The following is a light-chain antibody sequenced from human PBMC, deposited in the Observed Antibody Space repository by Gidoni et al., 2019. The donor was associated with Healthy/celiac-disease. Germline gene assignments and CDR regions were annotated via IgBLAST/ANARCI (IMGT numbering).Light chain of an antibody. CDR1: QRVSSY. V-gene: IGKV3-11*01. CDR3: QQRSNWPIT. CDR2: DAS. J-gene: IGKJ5*01. Sequence: EIVLTQSPATLSLSPGERATLSCRASQRVSSYLAWYQQKPGQAPRLLIYDASNRATGIPARFSGSGSGTDFTPTISSLVPEDFAVYYCQQRSNWPITFGQGTRLEIK.